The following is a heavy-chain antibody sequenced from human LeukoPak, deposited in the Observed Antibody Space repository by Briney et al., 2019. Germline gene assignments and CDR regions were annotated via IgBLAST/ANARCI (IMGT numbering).Heavy chain of an antibody. J-gene: IGHJ4*02. CDR1: GGPISSSRYY. CDR2: FSYSGNT. V-gene: IGHV4-39*01. D-gene: IGHD3-10*01. Sequence: SETLSLTCTVSGGPISSSRYYWGWIRQPPGKGLEWTGSFSYSGNTYYNPSLKSRVTMSVDTSKNQFSLRLSSVTGADTAVYYCARLSPYLGSGSSAFPDDFWGQGTLVTVSS. CDR3: ARLSPYLGSGSSAFPDDF.